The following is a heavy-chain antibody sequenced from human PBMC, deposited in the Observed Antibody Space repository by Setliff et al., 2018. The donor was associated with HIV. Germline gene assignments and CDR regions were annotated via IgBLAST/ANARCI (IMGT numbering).Heavy chain of an antibody. CDR2: IIPVFGTA. Sequence: WASVKVSCKASGGTFYSYAISWVRQAPGQGLEWMGRIIPVFGTANYAQKFQGRVTITADKSTSTAYMELSSLRSEDTAVYYCARDSGYSRSDAFDIWGQGTMVTVSS. V-gene: IGHV1-69*06. CDR3: ARDSGYSRSDAFDI. J-gene: IGHJ3*02. CDR1: GGTFYSYA. D-gene: IGHD6-13*01.